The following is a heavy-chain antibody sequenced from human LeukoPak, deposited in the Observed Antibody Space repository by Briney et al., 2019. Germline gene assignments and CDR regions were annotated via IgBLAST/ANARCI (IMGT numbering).Heavy chain of an antibody. J-gene: IGHJ4*02. Sequence: ASVKVSCKTSGYTFTGYYMHWVRQAPGQGLEWMGWINPNSGGTNYSQKFQGRVTITRDTSASTAYMELSSLRSEDTAVYYCARRGYSGYDLGYWGQGTLVTVSS. CDR3: ARRGYSGYDLGY. CDR2: INPNSGGT. CDR1: GYTFTGYY. D-gene: IGHD5-12*01. V-gene: IGHV1-2*02.